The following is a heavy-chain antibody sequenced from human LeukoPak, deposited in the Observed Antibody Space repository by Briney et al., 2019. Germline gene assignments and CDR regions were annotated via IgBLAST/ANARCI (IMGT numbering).Heavy chain of an antibody. CDR1: GYTFTGYY. J-gene: IGHJ4*02. CDR2: INPNSGGT. V-gene: IGHV1-2*02. CDR3: ARVRVDIVATIGLDY. Sequence: ASVKVSCKASGYTFTGYYMHWVRQAPGQGLEWMGWINPNSGGTNYAQKFQGRVTMTRDTSISTAYMELSRLRSDDTAVYYCARVRVDIVATIGLDYWGQGTLVTVSS. D-gene: IGHD5-12*01.